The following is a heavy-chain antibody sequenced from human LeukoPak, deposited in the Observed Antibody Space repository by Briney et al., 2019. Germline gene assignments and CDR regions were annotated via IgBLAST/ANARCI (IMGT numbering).Heavy chain of an antibody. CDR3: ARRVLMSSTGVPDTWLDP. V-gene: IGHV4-59*08. D-gene: IGHD2-8*01. CDR1: GSSVRNYY. Sequence: ASETLSLTCTVSGSSVRNYYWNWIRQPPGKRLEWLGHISYSGSTIYNPSVNSRVTIPLDTSKNQFSLNLQSVTAADTAMYFCARRVLMSSTGVPDTWLDPWGQGTLVTVSS. CDR2: ISYSGST. J-gene: IGHJ5*02.